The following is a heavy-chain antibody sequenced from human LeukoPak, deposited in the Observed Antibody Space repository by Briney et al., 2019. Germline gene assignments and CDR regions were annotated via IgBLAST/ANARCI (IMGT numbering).Heavy chain of an antibody. Sequence: SETLSLTCAVYGGSFSGYYWSWIRQPPGKGLEWIGEINHSGSTNYNPSLKSRVTISVDTSKNQLSLKLSSVTAADTAVYYCARGRVTYYYDSSGHSAFDIWGQGTMVTVSS. CDR2: INHSGST. J-gene: IGHJ3*02. D-gene: IGHD3-22*01. V-gene: IGHV4-34*01. CDR3: ARGRVTYYYDSSGHSAFDI. CDR1: GGSFSGYY.